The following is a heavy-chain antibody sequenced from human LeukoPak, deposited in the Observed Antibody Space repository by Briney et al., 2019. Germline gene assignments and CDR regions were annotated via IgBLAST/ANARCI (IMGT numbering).Heavy chain of an antibody. CDR1: GYTFTGYY. J-gene: IGHJ4*02. D-gene: IGHD4-23*01. CDR2: INPNSGGT. V-gene: IGHV1-2*02. CDR3: ATDYAGNSVPDY. Sequence: ASVKVSCKASGYTFTGYYMQWVRQAPGQGLEWMGWINPNSGGTNYAQKFQGRVTMTRDASISTAYMELSWLSSDDTALYYCATDYAGNSVPDYWGQGTLVTVSS.